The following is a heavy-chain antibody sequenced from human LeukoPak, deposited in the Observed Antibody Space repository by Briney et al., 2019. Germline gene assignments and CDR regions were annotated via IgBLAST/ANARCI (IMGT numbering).Heavy chain of an antibody. CDR2: IKEDGSET. V-gene: IGHV3-7*04. CDR3: ARGNSGAFDI. D-gene: IGHD3-10*01. Sequence: GGSLRLSCTASGFTFRSYWMNWVRQAPGKGLEWVANIKEDGSETKYVDSVKGRFTISRDNAKISVFLQMSSLRADDTAIYYCARGNSGAFDIWGQGTMVTVSS. CDR1: GFTFRSYW. J-gene: IGHJ3*02.